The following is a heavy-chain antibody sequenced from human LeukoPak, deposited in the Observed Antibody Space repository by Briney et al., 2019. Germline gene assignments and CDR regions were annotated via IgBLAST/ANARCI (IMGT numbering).Heavy chain of an antibody. CDR3: ARSLWPVDY. CDR1: GFAFSSYW. Sequence: GGSLRLSCEASGFAFSSYWASWVRQAPGKGLEWVANINQDGNSQNYVDSVGGRFTISKDNAKNSVYLQMNGLRAEDTAVYYCARSLWPVDYWGQGILVTVSS. V-gene: IGHV3-7*01. D-gene: IGHD2-21*01. CDR2: INQDGNSQ. J-gene: IGHJ4*02.